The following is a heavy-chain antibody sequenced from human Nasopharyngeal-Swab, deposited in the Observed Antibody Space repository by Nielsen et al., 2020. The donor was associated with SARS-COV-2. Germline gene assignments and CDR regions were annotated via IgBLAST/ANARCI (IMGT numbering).Heavy chain of an antibody. D-gene: IGHD5-12*01. V-gene: IGHV1-2*02. CDR1: GYTFTGYY. Sequence: ASVKVSCKASGYTFTGYYMHWVRQAPGQGLEWMRWINPNSGGTNYAQKFQGRVTMTRDTSISTAYMELSRLRSDDTAVYYCARDGGYDPWFDPWGQGTLVTVSS. CDR2: INPNSGGT. CDR3: ARDGGYDPWFDP. J-gene: IGHJ5*02.